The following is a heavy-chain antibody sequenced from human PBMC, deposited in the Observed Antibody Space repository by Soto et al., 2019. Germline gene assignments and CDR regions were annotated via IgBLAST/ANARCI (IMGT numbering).Heavy chain of an antibody. D-gene: IGHD5-12*01. V-gene: IGHV4-59*08. Sequence: GSLRLSCTVSGGSISSYYWSWIRQPPGKGLEWIGYIYYSGSTNYNPSLKSRVTISVDTSKNQFSLKLSSVTAADTAVYYCARAYSGYDYRFDYWGQGTLVTVSS. J-gene: IGHJ4*02. CDR3: ARAYSGYDYRFDY. CDR1: GGSISSYY. CDR2: IYYSGST.